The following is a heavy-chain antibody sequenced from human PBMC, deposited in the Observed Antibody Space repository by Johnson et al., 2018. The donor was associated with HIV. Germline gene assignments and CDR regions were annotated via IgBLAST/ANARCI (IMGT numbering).Heavy chain of an antibody. CDR1: GFTFSSNY. CDR3: AKDSERITIFGVVIEFNTNDAFDI. D-gene: IGHD3-3*01. Sequence: VQLVESGGGVVQPGRSLRLSCAVSGFTFSSNYMSWVRQAPGKGLEWVSVIYSGGSTYYADSVKGRFTISRDNSKNTLYLQMNSLRAEDTAVYYCAKDSERITIFGVVIEFNTNDAFDIWGQGTMVTVSS. CDR2: IYSGGST. V-gene: IGHV3-66*01. J-gene: IGHJ3*02.